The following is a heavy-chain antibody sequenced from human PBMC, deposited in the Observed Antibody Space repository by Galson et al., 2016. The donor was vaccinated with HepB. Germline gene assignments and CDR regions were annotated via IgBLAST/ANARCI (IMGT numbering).Heavy chain of an antibody. J-gene: IGHJ4*02. V-gene: IGHV1-2*02. CDR3: VRWGDPLRDADNHQNYFDY. D-gene: IGHD3-16*01. CDR2: LNPTTGDT. CDR1: DHTFSDYY. Sequence: SVKVSCKASDHTFSDYYIHWVRQAPGQGLEWMGWLNPTTGDTNYAQKFQGRVIMTRDASIATIYMELSSLTSHDTAVYYCVRWGDPLRDADNHQNYFDYCGQGTLVTVSS.